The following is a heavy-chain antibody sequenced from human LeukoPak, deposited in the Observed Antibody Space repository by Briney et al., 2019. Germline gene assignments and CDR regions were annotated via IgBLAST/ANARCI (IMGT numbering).Heavy chain of an antibody. CDR3: ATTHSSGWLFDY. V-gene: IGHV1-18*04. CDR1: GYTFTSYG. D-gene: IGHD6-19*01. J-gene: IGHJ4*02. CDR2: ISAYNGNT. Sequence: ASVKVSCKASGYTFTSYGISWVRQAPGQGLEWMGWISAYNGNTNYAQKLQGRVTMTTDTSTSTAYMELRSLRSDDTVVYYCATTHSSGWLFDYWGQGTLVTVSS.